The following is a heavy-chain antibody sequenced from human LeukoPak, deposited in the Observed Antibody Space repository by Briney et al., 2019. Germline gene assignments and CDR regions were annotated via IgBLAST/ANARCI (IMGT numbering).Heavy chain of an antibody. Sequence: PGGSLRLSCAASGFTFSTYSIIWVRQAPGRGRDWVSSISSSSSYIYYADSVKGRFTISRDNAKNSLYLQMNSLTAEDTAVYYCVRENWELSRGFDYWGQGTLVTVSS. CDR1: GFTFSTYS. CDR2: ISSSSSYI. D-gene: IGHD2/OR15-2a*01. V-gene: IGHV3-21*01. CDR3: VRENWELSRGFDY. J-gene: IGHJ4*02.